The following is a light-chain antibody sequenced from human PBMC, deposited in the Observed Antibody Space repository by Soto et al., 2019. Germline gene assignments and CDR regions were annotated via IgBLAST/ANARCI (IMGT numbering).Light chain of an antibody. CDR3: RQRYNCPWT. V-gene: IGKV3D-20*02. CDR2: YTS. CDR1: QSLANSF. J-gene: IGKJ1*01. Sequence: VWTQSPVTLSFSPCALATLSGGSRQSLANSFIAWYQQKPGQDPPLLIYYTSSRASGIPDTISGGGSWTNHTLTTSSREPADYAVYYYRQRYNCPWTFGQGTKVDI.